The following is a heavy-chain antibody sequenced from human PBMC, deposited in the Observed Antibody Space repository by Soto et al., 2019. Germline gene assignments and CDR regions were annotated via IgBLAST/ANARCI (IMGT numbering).Heavy chain of an antibody. CDR1: GGSISSGGYY. V-gene: IGHV4-31*03. D-gene: IGHD1-26*01. Sequence: SETLSLTCTVSGGSISSGGYYWSWIRQHPGKGLEWIGYIYYSGSTYYNPSLKSRVTISVDTSKNQFSLKLSSVTAADTAVYYCARDRERYYFDYWGQGTLVTVSS. CDR2: IYYSGST. CDR3: ARDRERYYFDY. J-gene: IGHJ4*02.